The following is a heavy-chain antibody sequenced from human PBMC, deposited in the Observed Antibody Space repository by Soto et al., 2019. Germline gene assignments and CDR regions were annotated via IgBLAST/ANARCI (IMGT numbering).Heavy chain of an antibody. Sequence: QVQLVQSGAEVKKPGSSVKVSCKASGGTFSSYAISWVRQAPGQGLEWMGGIIPIFGTANYAQKFQGRVTITADESTSTAYMELSSLRSEDTAVYYCARGLAYCGGDCYFDAFDIWGQGTIVTVSS. D-gene: IGHD2-21*02. CDR2: IIPIFGTA. J-gene: IGHJ3*02. CDR3: ARGLAYCGGDCYFDAFDI. V-gene: IGHV1-69*01. CDR1: GGTFSSYA.